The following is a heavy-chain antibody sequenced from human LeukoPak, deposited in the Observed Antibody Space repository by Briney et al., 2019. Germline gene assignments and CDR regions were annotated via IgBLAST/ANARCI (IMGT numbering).Heavy chain of an antibody. V-gene: IGHV1-69*13. CDR3: ASAPRYSSSWPNNWFDP. D-gene: IGHD6-13*01. CDR2: IIPIFGTA. CDR1: GGTFSSYA. J-gene: IGHJ5*02. Sequence: SVKVSCKASGGTFSSYAISWVRQAPGQGLEWMGGIIPIFGTANYAQKFQGRVTITADESTSTAYMELSSLRSEDTAVYFCASAPRYSSSWPNNWFDPWGQGTLVTVSS.